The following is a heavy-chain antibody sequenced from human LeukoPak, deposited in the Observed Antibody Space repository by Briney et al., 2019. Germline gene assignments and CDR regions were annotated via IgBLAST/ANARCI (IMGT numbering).Heavy chain of an antibody. V-gene: IGHV3-23*01. CDR3: AKGGAIWFGELLYPVDY. CDR1: GFTFSSYG. D-gene: IGHD3-10*01. J-gene: IGHJ4*02. CDR2: ISGSGGST. Sequence: SGGSLRLSCAASGFTFSSYGMSWVRQAPGKGLEWASAISGSGGSTYYADSVKGRFTISRDNSKNTLYLQMNSLRAEDTAVYYCAKGGAIWFGELLYPVDYWGQGTLVTVSS.